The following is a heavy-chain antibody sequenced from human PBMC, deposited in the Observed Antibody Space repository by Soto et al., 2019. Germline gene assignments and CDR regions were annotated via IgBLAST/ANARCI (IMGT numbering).Heavy chain of an antibody. CDR2: ISYDGSNK. V-gene: IGHV3-30-3*01. D-gene: IGHD5-12*01. J-gene: IGHJ6*02. Sequence: QVQLVESGGGVVQPGRSLRLSCAASGFTFSSYAMHWVRQAPGKGLEWVAVISYDGSNKYYADSVKGRFTISRDNSENTLYLQINSLRAVDTAVYYCARDYYRFNSGNGFSMDVWGQGTTVTVSS. CDR1: GFTFSSYA. CDR3: ARDYYRFNSGNGFSMDV.